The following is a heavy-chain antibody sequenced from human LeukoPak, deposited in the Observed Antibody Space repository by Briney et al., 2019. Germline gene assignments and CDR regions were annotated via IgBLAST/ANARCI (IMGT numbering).Heavy chain of an antibody. D-gene: IGHD3-3*01. J-gene: IGHJ5*02. Sequence: SSETLSLTCTVSGGSIGSYYWSWIRQPAGKGLEWIGRIYTSGSTNYNPSLKSRVTMSVDTSKNQFSLKLSSVTAADTAVYYCARDRSPYYDFWSGHKEGNWFDPWGQGTLVTVSS. V-gene: IGHV4-4*07. CDR2: IYTSGST. CDR3: ARDRSPYYDFWSGHKEGNWFDP. CDR1: GGSIGSYY.